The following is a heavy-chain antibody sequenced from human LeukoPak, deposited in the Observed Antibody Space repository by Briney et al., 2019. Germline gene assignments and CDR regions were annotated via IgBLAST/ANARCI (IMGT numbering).Heavy chain of an antibody. Sequence: GGSLRLSCAASGFTFSSYEMYWVRQAPGKGLEWVSYISTSGSTIYYADSVKGRFTISRDNAKNSLYPQMNSLRAEDTAVYYCARALPNSWYFFDYWGQGTLVTVSS. CDR1: GFTFSSYE. CDR2: ISTSGSTI. D-gene: IGHD6-13*01. CDR3: ARALPNSWYFFDY. J-gene: IGHJ4*02. V-gene: IGHV3-48*03.